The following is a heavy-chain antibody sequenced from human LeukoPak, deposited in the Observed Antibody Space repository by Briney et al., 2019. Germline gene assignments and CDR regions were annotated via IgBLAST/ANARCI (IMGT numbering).Heavy chain of an antibody. J-gene: IGHJ4*02. CDR1: GGTFSSYA. CDR3: ARARAESLYYFDY. V-gene: IGHV1-69*05. Sequence: ASVKVSCKASGGTFSSYAISWVRQALGQGLEWMGGIIPIFGTANYAQKFQGRVTITTDESTSTAYMELSSLRSEDTAVYYCARARAESLYYFDYWGQGTLVTVSS. CDR2: IIPIFGTA. D-gene: IGHD1-26*01.